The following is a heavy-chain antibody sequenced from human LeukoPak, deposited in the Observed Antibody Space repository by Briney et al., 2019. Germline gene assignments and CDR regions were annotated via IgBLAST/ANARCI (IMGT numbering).Heavy chain of an antibody. D-gene: IGHD5-18*01. Sequence: GGSLRLSCTASGLIFDDYAMHWVRQAPGKGLGWVSLISGDGGSTYYADSVKGRFTISRDNTKNSLYLQMSSLSTEDTALYYCAKDIGYSFGYYYFYSMDVWGQGTTVTVSS. J-gene: IGHJ6*02. V-gene: IGHV3-43*02. CDR1: GLIFDDYA. CDR3: AKDIGYSFGYYYFYSMDV. CDR2: ISGDGGST.